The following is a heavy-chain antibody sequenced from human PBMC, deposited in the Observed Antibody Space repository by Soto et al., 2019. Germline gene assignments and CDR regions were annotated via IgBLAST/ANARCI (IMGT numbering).Heavy chain of an antibody. D-gene: IGHD2-15*01. CDR1: GYTFTSYY. Sequence: QVQLVQSGAEVKKPGASVKVSCKASGYTFTSYYMHWVRQAPGQGLEWMGIINPSGGSTSYAQKFQGRFTMTRDTSTSTVYMELSSLRSEDTAVYYCARGIVVVVAAPDWFDPWGQGTLVTVSS. V-gene: IGHV1-46*01. J-gene: IGHJ5*02. CDR2: INPSGGST. CDR3: ARGIVVVVAAPDWFDP.